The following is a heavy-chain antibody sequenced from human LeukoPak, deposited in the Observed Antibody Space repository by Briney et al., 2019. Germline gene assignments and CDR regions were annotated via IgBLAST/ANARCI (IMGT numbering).Heavy chain of an antibody. J-gene: IGHJ5*02. CDR2: ISGSGGST. V-gene: IGHV3-23*01. Sequence: GGSLRLSCAASGFTFSSYAMNWVRQAPGKGLEWVSAISGSGGSTYYADSVKGRFTISRDNSKNTLYLQMNSLRAEDTAVYYCAKDTFLLAAAGTPHNWFDPWGQGTLVTVSS. D-gene: IGHD6-13*01. CDR3: AKDTFLLAAAGTPHNWFDP. CDR1: GFTFSSYA.